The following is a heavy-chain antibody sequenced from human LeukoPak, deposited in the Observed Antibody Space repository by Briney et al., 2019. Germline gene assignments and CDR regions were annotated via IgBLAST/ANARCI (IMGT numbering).Heavy chain of an antibody. CDR3: ARSGGYGLIDY. CDR2: IYDSGST. D-gene: IGHD1-26*01. Sequence: SETLSLTCTVSGASISGSGYYWGWIRQPPGKGLEWIGNIYDSGSTYYNASLQSRVTISIDTSKNQFSLRLSSVTAADTAMYYCARSGGYGLIDYWGQGTLVTVSS. CDR1: GASISGSGYY. V-gene: IGHV4-39*01. J-gene: IGHJ4*02.